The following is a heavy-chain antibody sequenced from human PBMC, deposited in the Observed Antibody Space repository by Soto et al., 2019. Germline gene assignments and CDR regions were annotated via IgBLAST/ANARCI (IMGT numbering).Heavy chain of an antibody. D-gene: IGHD6-19*01. CDR1: GGSFSGYY. CDR3: ARDKSVAGKPLPDY. J-gene: IGHJ4*02. Sequence: SETLSLTCAVYGGSFSGYYWSWIRQPPGKGLEWIGEINHSGSTNYNPSLKSRVTISVDASKNQFSLKLSSVTAADTAVYYCARDKSVAGKPLPDYCGKGTLVTGSS. V-gene: IGHV4-34*01. CDR2: INHSGST.